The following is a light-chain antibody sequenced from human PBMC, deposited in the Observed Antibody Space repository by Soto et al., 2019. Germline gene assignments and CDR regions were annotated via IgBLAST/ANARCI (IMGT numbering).Light chain of an antibody. CDR1: QSISSY. CDR3: QQSYSTLT. V-gene: IGKV1-39*01. Sequence: DIQMTQSPSSLSASVGDRVTITCRASQSISSYLNWYQQKPGKAPKLLIYAPSSLQSGVPSRFSGSGSGTDFTLTISSLQPEDFATYYCQQSYSTLTFGPGTKVYIK. J-gene: IGKJ3*01. CDR2: APS.